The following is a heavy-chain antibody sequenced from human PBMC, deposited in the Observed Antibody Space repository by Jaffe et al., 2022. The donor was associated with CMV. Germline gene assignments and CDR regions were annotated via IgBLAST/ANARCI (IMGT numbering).Heavy chain of an antibody. CDR2: ISWNSGSI. Sequence: EVQLVESGGGLVQPGRSLRLSCAASGFTFDDYAMHWVRQAPGKGLEWVSGISWNSGSIGYADSVKGRFTISRDNAKNSLYLQMNSLRAEDTALYYCAKGGIAVAGTPLGYWGQGTLVTVSS. D-gene: IGHD6-19*01. J-gene: IGHJ4*02. CDR1: GFTFDDYA. V-gene: IGHV3-9*01. CDR3: AKGGIAVAGTPLGY.